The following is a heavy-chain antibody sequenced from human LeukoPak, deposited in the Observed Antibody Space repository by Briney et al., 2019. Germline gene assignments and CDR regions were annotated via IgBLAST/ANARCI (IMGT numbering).Heavy chain of an antibody. CDR3: AREEGDGYNYGICDY. Sequence: ASVKVSCKASGYTFTSYGISWVRQAPGQGLEWMGWISAYNGNTSYAQKLQGSVTMTTDTSTSTAYMELRSLRSDDTAVYYCAREEGDGYNYGICDYWGQGTLVTVSS. J-gene: IGHJ4*02. V-gene: IGHV1-18*01. CDR2: ISAYNGNT. D-gene: IGHD5-24*01. CDR1: GYTFTSYG.